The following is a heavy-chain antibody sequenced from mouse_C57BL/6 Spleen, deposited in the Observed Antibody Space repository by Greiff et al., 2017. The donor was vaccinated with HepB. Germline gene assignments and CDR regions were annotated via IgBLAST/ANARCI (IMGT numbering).Heavy chain of an antibody. D-gene: IGHD2-2*01. CDR3: ARDGYDVRLAY. CDR2: ISSGSSTI. J-gene: IGHJ3*01. V-gene: IGHV5-17*01. CDR1: GFTFSDYG. Sequence: EVKLVESGGGLVKPGGSLKLSCAASGFTFSDYGMHWVRQAPEKGLEWVAYISSGSSTIYYADTVKGRFTISRDNAKNTLFLQMTSLRSEDTAMYYCARDGYDVRLAYWGQGTLVTVSA.